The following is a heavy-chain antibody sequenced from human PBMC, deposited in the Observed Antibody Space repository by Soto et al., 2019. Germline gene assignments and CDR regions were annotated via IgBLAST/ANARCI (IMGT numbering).Heavy chain of an antibody. D-gene: IGHD5-18*01. J-gene: IGHJ4*02. Sequence: ESGGGVVQPGRSLRLSCAASGFTFSNYAIHWVRQAPGKGPEWVAVLSFDGNNIHYADSVKGRFTISRDNSKSTLFLQMNSLRAEDTAVYYCARGPIGDAAMVTNYFDYWGQGTLVTVSS. CDR2: LSFDGNNI. CDR1: GFTFSNYA. V-gene: IGHV3-30-3*01. CDR3: ARGPIGDAAMVTNYFDY.